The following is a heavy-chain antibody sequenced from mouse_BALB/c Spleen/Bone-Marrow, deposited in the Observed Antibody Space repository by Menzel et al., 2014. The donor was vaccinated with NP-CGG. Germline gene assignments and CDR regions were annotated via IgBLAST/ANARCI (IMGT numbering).Heavy chain of an antibody. CDR2: IWAGGST. CDR1: GFSLTSYG. Sequence: VHLVESGPGLVSPSQSLSITCTVSGFSLTSYGVHWVRQPPGKVLEWLGVIWAGGSTNYNSALMSRLSISKDNSKSQVFLKMNSLQTDDTAMYYCARGSYYEGAMDYWGQGTSVTVSS. J-gene: IGHJ4*01. V-gene: IGHV2-9*02. D-gene: IGHD1-1*01. CDR3: ARGSYYEGAMDY.